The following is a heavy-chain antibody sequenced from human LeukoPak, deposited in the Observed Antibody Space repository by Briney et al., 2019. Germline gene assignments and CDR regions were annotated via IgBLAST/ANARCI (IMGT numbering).Heavy chain of an antibody. CDR1: GFTFSSYE. CDR3: ARGAWIQLWLLFDY. CDR2: ISSSGSTI. D-gene: IGHD5-18*01. V-gene: IGHV3-48*03. J-gene: IGHJ4*02. Sequence: GGSLRLSCAASGFTFSSYEMNWVRQAPGKGLEWVSYISSSGSTIYYADSVKGRFTISRDNAKNSLYLQMNSLRAEDTAVYYCARGAWIQLWLLFDYCGQGTLVTVSS.